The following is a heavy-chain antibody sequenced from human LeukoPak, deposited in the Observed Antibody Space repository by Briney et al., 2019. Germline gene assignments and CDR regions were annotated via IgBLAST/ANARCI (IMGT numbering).Heavy chain of an antibody. J-gene: IGHJ5*02. Sequence: SETLSLTCTVSGGSISSGSYYWSWIRQPAGKGLEWIGRIYTSGSTNYNPSLKSRVTISVDTSKNQFSLKLSSVTAADTAVYYCARAAYPRAAFDPWGQGTLVTVSS. CDR2: IYTSGST. CDR1: GGSISSGSYY. V-gene: IGHV4-61*02. CDR3: ARAAYPRAAFDP. D-gene: IGHD2-15*01.